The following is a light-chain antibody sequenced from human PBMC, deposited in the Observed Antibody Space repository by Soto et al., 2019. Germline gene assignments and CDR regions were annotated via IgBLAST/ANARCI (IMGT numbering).Light chain of an antibody. CDR3: QQYGSSPYT. Sequence: ETVLTQSPGTLSLSPGDRATLSCRATQSISSSYVAWYQQKPGQAPRLLIYGASSRATGIPDRFRGSGSGTDFTLTSSRLEPEDFAVYYCQQYGSSPYTFGQGTKLEIK. J-gene: IGKJ2*01. CDR1: QSISSSY. V-gene: IGKV3-20*01. CDR2: GAS.